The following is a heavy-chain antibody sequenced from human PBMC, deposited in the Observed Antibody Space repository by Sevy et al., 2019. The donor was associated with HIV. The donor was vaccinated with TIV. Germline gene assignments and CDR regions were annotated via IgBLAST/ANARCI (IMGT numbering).Heavy chain of an antibody. CDR3: AKGGGDHYDPDEIAYYFYYYNMDV. D-gene: IGHD3-22*01. Sequence: GGSLRLSCAVSGFSFDSYGMTWVRQAPGKGLEWVSAISGSGTRTYYADSVKGRFIISRDNSKNTLDLQMNSLRAEETAFYYCAKGGGDHYDPDEIAYYFYYYNMDVWGKGTTVTVSS. CDR2: ISGSGTRT. J-gene: IGHJ6*03. CDR1: GFSFDSYG. V-gene: IGHV3-23*01.